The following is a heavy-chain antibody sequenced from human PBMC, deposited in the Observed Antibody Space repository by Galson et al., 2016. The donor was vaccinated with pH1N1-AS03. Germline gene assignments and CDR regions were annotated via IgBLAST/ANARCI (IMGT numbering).Heavy chain of an antibody. CDR3: AKSPGSCSAGSCSEQGYFDY. Sequence: SLRLSCADSRFTFDGYALHWVRQAPGKGLEWVSGISWNSGTIGYTDSVKGRFTISRDNAKNSLYLQMNSLRAEDTALCCCAKSPGSCSAGSCSEQGYFDYWGQETLVTVSS. CDR1: RFTFDGYA. CDR2: ISWNSGTI. V-gene: IGHV3-9*01. D-gene: IGHD2-15*01. J-gene: IGHJ4*02.